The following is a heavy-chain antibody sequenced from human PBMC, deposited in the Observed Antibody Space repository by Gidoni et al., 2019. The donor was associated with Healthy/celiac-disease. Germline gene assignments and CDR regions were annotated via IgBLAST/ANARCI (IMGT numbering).Heavy chain of an antibody. CDR1: GGSFSGYY. CDR2: INHSGST. J-gene: IGHJ4*02. Sequence: QVQLQQWGAGLLKPSETLSLTCAVYGGSFSGYYWSWIRQPPGKGLEWIGEINHSGSTNYNPSLKSRVTISVDTSKNQFSLKLSSVTAADTAVYYCARSGVVVAAKDYWGQGTLVTVSS. V-gene: IGHV4-34*01. D-gene: IGHD2-15*01. CDR3: ARSGVVVAAKDY.